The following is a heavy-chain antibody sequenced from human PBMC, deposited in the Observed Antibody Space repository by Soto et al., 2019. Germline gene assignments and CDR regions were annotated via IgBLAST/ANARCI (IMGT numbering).Heavy chain of an antibody. Sequence: QVQLVQSGAEVKKPGASVKVSCKASGYTFTSYGISWVRQAPGQGLEWMGWISAYNGNTNYAQNLQGRVNMTTDTSTSTAYMELRSLRSDDTAVYYCARLAVAGTLGVYYYYGMDVWGQGTTVTVSS. CDR2: ISAYNGNT. CDR1: GYTFTSYG. CDR3: ARLAVAGTLGVYYYYGMDV. D-gene: IGHD6-19*01. V-gene: IGHV1-18*04. J-gene: IGHJ6*02.